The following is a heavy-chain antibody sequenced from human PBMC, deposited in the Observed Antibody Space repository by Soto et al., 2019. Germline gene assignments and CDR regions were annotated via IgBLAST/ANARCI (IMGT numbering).Heavy chain of an antibody. CDR1: GFIVSSYY. Sequence: HPGGSLRLSCAASGFIVSSYYMTWVRQAPGKGLEWVSVIYSAGTTSYADSVKGRFTISRDNSKNTLYLLMNSLRAEDTAVYYCARGFYYDSSGYFFSPFDYWGQGTLVTVSS. J-gene: IGHJ4*02. D-gene: IGHD3-22*01. V-gene: IGHV3-53*01. CDR2: IYSAGTT. CDR3: ARGFYYDSSGYFFSPFDY.